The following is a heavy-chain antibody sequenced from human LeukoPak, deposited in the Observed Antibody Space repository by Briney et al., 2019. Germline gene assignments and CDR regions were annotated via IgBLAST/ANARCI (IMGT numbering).Heavy chain of an antibody. CDR1: GFTLSSYA. J-gene: IGHJ4*02. Sequence: GGSLRLSCAASGFTLSSYAMSSVREAPGKGVEWVSAISGGGDNTYYRDSVKGRFTISRDNSKNTVFLQMNSLRAEDTAVYYCAKDLRGYNYGFDYWGQGTLVTVSS. CDR3: AKDLRGYNYGFDY. CDR2: ISGGGDNT. D-gene: IGHD5-18*01. V-gene: IGHV3-23*01.